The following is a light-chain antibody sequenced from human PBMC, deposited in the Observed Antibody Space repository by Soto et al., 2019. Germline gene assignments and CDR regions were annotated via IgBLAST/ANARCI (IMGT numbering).Light chain of an antibody. J-gene: IGKJ2*01. CDR1: QSVGSTY. V-gene: IGKV3-20*01. CDR2: GAS. CDR3: QHCGASSYS. Sequence: EIVLTQSPGTLSLSPGESATLSCRASQSVGSTYLAWYQQKPVQAPRLLIYGASCRAAGIPDRFSGSGSVTYFTLTISRLEREDFPVYDCQHCGASSYSFGQGTKLDIK.